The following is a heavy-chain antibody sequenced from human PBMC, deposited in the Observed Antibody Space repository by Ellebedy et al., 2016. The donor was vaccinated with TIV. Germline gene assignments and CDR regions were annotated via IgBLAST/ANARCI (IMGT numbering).Heavy chain of an antibody. D-gene: IGHD3-22*01. CDR1: GYTFTSYD. CDR3: ARVGSFSHYDRRAFDY. CDR2: MNPNSGNT. V-gene: IGHV1-8*01. Sequence: ASVTVSCXASGYTFTSYDINWVRQATGQGLEWMGWMNPNSGNTGYAQKFQGRVTMTRNTSISTAYMELSSLRSEDTAVYYCARVGSFSHYDRRAFDYWGQGTLVTVSS. J-gene: IGHJ4*02.